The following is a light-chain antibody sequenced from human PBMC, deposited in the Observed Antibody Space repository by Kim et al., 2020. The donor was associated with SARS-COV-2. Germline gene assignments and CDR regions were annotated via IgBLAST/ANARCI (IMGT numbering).Light chain of an antibody. CDR3: QQYYKWLT. Sequence: VMTQSPVTLSVSPGERAALSCRASESVDTKVAWYQQKPGQAPRLLIYETSTRATGIPARFSGSGSGTGFTLTISSLQSEDSAVYYCQQYYKWLTFGGGTKVDIK. J-gene: IGKJ4*01. CDR2: ETS. CDR1: ESVDTK. V-gene: IGKV3-15*01.